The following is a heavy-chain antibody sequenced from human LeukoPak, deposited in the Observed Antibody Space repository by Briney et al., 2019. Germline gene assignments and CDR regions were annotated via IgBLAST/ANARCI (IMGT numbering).Heavy chain of an antibody. J-gene: IGHJ6*02. CDR2: IYSGGST. V-gene: IGHV3-66*01. D-gene: IGHD2-2*01. Sequence: GGSLRLSCAASGFSFSSYGMHWVRPAPGKGLEWVAVIYSGGSTYYADSVKGRFTISRDNSKNTLYLQMNSLRAEDTAVYYCARDIIGHCSSTSCYLNSYYYYYGMDVWGQGTTVTVSS. CDR1: GFSFSSYG. CDR3: ARDIIGHCSSTSCYLNSYYYYYGMDV.